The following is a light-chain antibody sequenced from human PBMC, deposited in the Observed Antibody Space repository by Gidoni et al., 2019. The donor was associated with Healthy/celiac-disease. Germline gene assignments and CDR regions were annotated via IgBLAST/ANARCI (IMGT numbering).Light chain of an antibody. J-gene: IGKJ1*01. V-gene: IGKV3-20*01. CDR1: QSVSSSY. CDR2: GAS. Sequence: EIVLTQTPGTLSFSPGERATSSCRASQSVSSSYLAWYQQKPGQAPRLLIYGASSRATGIPARFSGSGSGTDFTLTISSLEPEDFAVYYCQQYGSSPWTFXQXTKVEIK. CDR3: QQYGSSPWT.